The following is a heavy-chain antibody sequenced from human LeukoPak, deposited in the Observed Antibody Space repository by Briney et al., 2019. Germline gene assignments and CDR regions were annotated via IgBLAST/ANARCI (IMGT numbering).Heavy chain of an antibody. CDR1: GYTFTSYG. J-gene: IGHJ5*02. CDR2: ISAYNGNT. D-gene: IGHD3-3*01. CDR3: AIAYDFWIGYFSFDP. V-gene: IGHV1-18*01. Sequence: GASVKVSCKASGYTFTSYGISWVRQAPGQGLEWMGWISAYNGNTNYAQKLQGRVTMTTDTSTSTAYMELRSLRSDDTAVYYCAIAYDFWIGYFSFDPWGQGTLVTVSS.